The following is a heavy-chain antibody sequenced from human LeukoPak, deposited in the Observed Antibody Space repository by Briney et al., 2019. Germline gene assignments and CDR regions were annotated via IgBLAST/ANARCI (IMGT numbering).Heavy chain of an antibody. Sequence: SETLSLTCTVSGGSISSSSYYWGWIRQPPGKGLEWIGSIYYSGSTYYNPSLKSRVTISVDTSKNQFSLKLSSVTAADTAVYYCARKVSGDYVRWFDPWGQGTLVTVSS. CDR3: ARKVSGDYVRWFDP. V-gene: IGHV4-39*01. CDR1: GGSISSSSYY. J-gene: IGHJ5*02. D-gene: IGHD4-17*01. CDR2: IYYSGST.